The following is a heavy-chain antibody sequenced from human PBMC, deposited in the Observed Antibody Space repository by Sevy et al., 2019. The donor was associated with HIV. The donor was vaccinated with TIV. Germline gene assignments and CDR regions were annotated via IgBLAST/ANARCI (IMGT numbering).Heavy chain of an antibody. Sequence: LETLSLTCTVSGGSISSSSYYWGWIRQPPGKGLEWIGSIYYSGSTYYNPSLKSRVTISVDTSKNQFSLKLSSVTAADTAVYYCARLDFWSGYPYFDYWGQGTLVTVSS. J-gene: IGHJ4*02. CDR1: GGSISSSSYY. CDR3: ARLDFWSGYPYFDY. CDR2: IYYSGST. D-gene: IGHD3-3*01. V-gene: IGHV4-39*01.